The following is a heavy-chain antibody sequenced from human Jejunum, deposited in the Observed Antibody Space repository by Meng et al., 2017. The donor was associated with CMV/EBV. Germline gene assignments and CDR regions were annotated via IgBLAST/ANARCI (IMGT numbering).Heavy chain of an antibody. J-gene: IGHJ1*01. V-gene: IGHV3-74*01. D-gene: IGHD3-16*01. CDR2: INSDGGGT. CDR1: GFTFSSYW. Sequence: SGFTFSSYWMHWVRQAPGMGLVWVSRINSDGGGTSYADSVRGRFTISRDNARNTLYLQINRLRADDTAVYYCARIPSGSYGDLQHWGQGTLVTVSS. CDR3: ARIPSGSYGDLQH.